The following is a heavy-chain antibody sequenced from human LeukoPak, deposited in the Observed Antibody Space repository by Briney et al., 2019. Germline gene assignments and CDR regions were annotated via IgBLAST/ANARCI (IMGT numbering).Heavy chain of an antibody. CDR3: ARRRYCSSTSCYGDYYYGMDV. V-gene: IGHV1-46*01. CDR1: GYTFTSYY. J-gene: IGHJ6*02. CDR2: INPSGGST. D-gene: IGHD2-2*01. Sequence: ASVKVSCKASGYTFTSYYMHWVRQAPGQGLEWMGTINPSGGSTSYAQKFQGRVTMTRDTSTSTVYMELSSLRSEDTAVYYCARRRYCSSTSCYGDYYYGMDVWGQGTTVTVSS.